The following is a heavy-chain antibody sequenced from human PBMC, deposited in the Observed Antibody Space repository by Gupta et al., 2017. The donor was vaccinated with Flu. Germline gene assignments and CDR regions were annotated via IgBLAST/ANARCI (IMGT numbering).Heavy chain of an antibody. CDR1: GGTFSNYV. CDR2: IIPIFGTA. J-gene: IGHJ4*02. D-gene: IGHD6-19*01. CDR3: AREVAVGGTIVVGYGY. Sequence: QVQLVQSGTEVKKPGSAVKVSCKAYGGTFSNYVINWVRKAPGQGLEWKGGIIPIFGTANYAQKFHCRLTITADKSTITAYMEVTSLRFEDTALYYCAREVAVGGTIVVGYGYWGQGTLVTVSS. V-gene: IGHV1-69*06.